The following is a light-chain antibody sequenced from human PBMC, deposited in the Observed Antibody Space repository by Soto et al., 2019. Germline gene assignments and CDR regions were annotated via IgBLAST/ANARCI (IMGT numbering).Light chain of an antibody. CDR2: AAS. V-gene: IGKV1-39*01. CDR1: QSITTH. CDR3: QQCYSYPRT. Sequence: DIQMTQSPSTLSASVGDRVTITCRASQSITTHVNWYQQKLGKAPTLLIYAASSLQSGVPSRFSGSGSGTDFTLTISSLQPEDFATYFSQQCYSYPRTFGQGTKV. J-gene: IGKJ1*01.